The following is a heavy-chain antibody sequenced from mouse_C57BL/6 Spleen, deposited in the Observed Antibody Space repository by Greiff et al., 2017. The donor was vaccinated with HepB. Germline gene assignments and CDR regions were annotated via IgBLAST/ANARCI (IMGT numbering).Heavy chain of an antibody. D-gene: IGHD2-4*01. J-gene: IGHJ3*01. Sequence: QVQLQQSGAELVRPGSSVKLSCKASGYTFTSYWMDWVKQRPGQGLEWIGNIYPSDSETHYNQKFKDKATLTVDKSSSTAYMQLSSLTSEDSAVYYCARNEGDYDGAWFAYWGQGTLVTVSA. CDR1: GYTFTSYW. CDR3: ARNEGDYDGAWFAY. V-gene: IGHV1-61*01. CDR2: IYPSDSET.